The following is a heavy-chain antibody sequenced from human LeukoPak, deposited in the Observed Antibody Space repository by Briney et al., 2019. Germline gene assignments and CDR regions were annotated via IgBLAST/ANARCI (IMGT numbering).Heavy chain of an antibody. CDR1: GGSISSYY. CDR3: ARVEYNWNYPLDYYYMDV. CDR2: IYYSGST. V-gene: IGHV4-59*01. Sequence: PSETLSLTCTVSGGSISSYYWSWIRQPPGKGLEWIGYIYYSGSTNYNPSLKSRVTISVDTSKNQFSLKLSSVTAADTAVYYCARVEYNWNYPLDYYYMDVWGKGTTVTVSS. D-gene: IGHD1-7*01. J-gene: IGHJ6*03.